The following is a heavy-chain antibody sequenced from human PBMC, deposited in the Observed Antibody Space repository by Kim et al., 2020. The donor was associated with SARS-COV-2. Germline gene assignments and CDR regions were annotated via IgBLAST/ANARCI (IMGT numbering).Heavy chain of an antibody. J-gene: IGHJ4*02. Sequence: ASVKVSCKASGYTFTSYGISWVRQAPGQGLEWMGWISAYNGNTNYAQKLQGRVTMTTDTSTSTAYMELRSLRSDDTAVYYCARFLWGWKTYYYDSSGYYSDYWGQGTLVTVSS. CDR1: GYTFTSYG. CDR3: ARFLWGWKTYYYDSSGYYSDY. CDR2: ISAYNGNT. V-gene: IGHV1-18*04. D-gene: IGHD3-22*01.